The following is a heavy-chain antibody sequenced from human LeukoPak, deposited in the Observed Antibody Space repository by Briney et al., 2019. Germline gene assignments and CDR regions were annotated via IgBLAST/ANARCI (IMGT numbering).Heavy chain of an antibody. CDR3: ARDLKVPYYYGSGSSNPLDY. CDR1: GFTFSSCS. Sequence: GGSLRLSCAASGFTFSSCSMNWVRQAPGKGLEWVSYISSSSSTIYYADSVKGRFTISRDNAKNSLYLQMNSLRAEDTAVHYCARDLKVPYYYGSGSSNPLDYWGQGTLVTVSS. V-gene: IGHV3-48*01. D-gene: IGHD3-10*01. J-gene: IGHJ4*02. CDR2: ISSSSSTI.